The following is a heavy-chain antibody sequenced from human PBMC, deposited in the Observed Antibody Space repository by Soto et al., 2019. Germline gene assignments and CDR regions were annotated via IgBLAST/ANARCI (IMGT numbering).Heavy chain of an antibody. Sequence: QVHLQESGPGLVKSSETLFLTCSVSGYSIDSGYYCGWMRQPPGKGLERLASIYYTGNSYYNPSLQRRFGTSGHRYKTHFPPTSSSLNSVHSVAYYCVRVARTYGPDKPWGNGTLVTVSS. CDR1: GYSIDSGYY. CDR3: VRVARTYGPDKP. CDR2: IYYTGNS. D-gene: IGHD1-1*01. V-gene: IGHV4-38-2*02. J-gene: IGHJ5*02.